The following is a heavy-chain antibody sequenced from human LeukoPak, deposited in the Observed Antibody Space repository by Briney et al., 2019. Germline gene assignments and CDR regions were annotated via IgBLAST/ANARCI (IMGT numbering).Heavy chain of an antibody. CDR2: INHSGNT. CDR3: ARYQTGTMFAV. V-gene: IGHV4-34*10. Sequence: SETLSLTCAVYGGSFSGYYWSWIRQPPGKGLEWIGEINHSGNTNYNPSLKSRITMSLDTSENQLSLKLYSVTAADTAIYYCARYQTGTMFAVWGQGTLVTISS. CDR1: GGSFSGYY. D-gene: IGHD1/OR15-1a*01. J-gene: IGHJ4*02.